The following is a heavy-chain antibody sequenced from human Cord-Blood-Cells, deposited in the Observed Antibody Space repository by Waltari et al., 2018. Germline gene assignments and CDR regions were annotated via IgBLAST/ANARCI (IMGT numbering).Heavy chain of an antibody. Sequence: QVPLQESGPGLVKPSEPLSLTCTVSGGSVSSGSYYWSWIRQPPGKGLEWIGYIYYSGSTNYNPSLKSRVTISVDTSKNQFSLKLSSVTAADTAVYYCARRFPDYVDYWGQGTLVTVSS. CDR3: ARRFPDYVDY. CDR1: GGSVSSGSYY. J-gene: IGHJ4*02. CDR2: IYYSGST. D-gene: IGHD3-10*01. V-gene: IGHV4-61*01.